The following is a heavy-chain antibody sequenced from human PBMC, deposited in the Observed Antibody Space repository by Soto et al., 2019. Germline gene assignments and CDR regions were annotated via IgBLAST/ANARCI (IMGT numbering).Heavy chain of an antibody. D-gene: IGHD2-8*02. CDR3: ARLVYYGMDV. J-gene: IGHJ6*02. CDR1: GGSISSGGYY. V-gene: IGHV4-31*03. Sequence: QVQLQESGPGLVKPSQTLSLTCTVSGGSISSGGYYWSWIRQHPGKGLEWIGYIYYSGSTYYNPSLQGWVTISGDTSKNQFSLKLSSVTAADTAVYYCARLVYYGMDVWGQGTTVTVSS. CDR2: IYYSGST.